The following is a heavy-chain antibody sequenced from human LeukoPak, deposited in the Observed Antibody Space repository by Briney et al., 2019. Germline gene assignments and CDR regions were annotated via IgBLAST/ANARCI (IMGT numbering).Heavy chain of an antibody. CDR3: ARDDIVVVPAATPEGHYYYYYGMDV. V-gene: IGHV4-34*01. D-gene: IGHD2-2*01. J-gene: IGHJ6*02. CDR2: INHSGST. CDR1: GGSFSGYY. Sequence: SETLSLTCAVYGGSFSGYYWSWIRQPPGKGLEWIGEINHSGSTNYNPSLKSRVTISVDTSKNQFSLKLSSVTAADTAVYYCARDDIVVVPAATPEGHYYYYYGMDVWGQGTTVTVSS.